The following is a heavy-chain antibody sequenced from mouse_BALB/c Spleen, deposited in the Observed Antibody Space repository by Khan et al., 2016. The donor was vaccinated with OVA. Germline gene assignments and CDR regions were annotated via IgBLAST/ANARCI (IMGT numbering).Heavy chain of an antibody. V-gene: IGHV1-63*02. D-gene: IGHD1-1*01. CDR2: IYPGGGNT. CDR3: AIPYYFGSTYDTMDD. Sequence: QVQLQQSGAELVRPGTSVKMSCKATGYTFTKYWIGWVKQRPGHGLEWIGDIYPGGGNTNYNEKFKGKATLTADTSSSTAYMQLSSLTSEDSAIYYCAIPYYFGSTYDTMDDWGQGTSVTVSS. CDR1: GYTFTKYW. J-gene: IGHJ4*01.